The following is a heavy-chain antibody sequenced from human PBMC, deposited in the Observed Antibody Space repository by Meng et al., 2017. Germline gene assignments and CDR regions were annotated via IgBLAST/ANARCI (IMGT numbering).Heavy chain of an antibody. V-gene: IGHV4-31*01. Sequence: GPGMAEPSPTLSRNCTGSSCSISRGGYYWSWIHQHPGKGLEWIGYIYYSGRTYYNPSLKSLVTISVDTSKNQFSLKLSSVTAADTAVYYCARVHYYDSSGYNNWYFDLWGRGTLVTVSS. CDR3: ARVHYYDSSGYNNWYFDL. CDR2: IYYSGRT. J-gene: IGHJ2*01. D-gene: IGHD3-22*01. CDR1: SCSISRGGYY.